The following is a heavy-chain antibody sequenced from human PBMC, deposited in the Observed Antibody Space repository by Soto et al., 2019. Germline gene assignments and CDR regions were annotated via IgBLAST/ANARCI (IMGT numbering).Heavy chain of an antibody. D-gene: IGHD2-2*01. Sequence: ASVKVSCKASGYIFINYGITCVRQAPGQGLEWMGWISGYNGNTKYADKLQGRVTMTTDTSTTTAYMELRSLRSDDTAVYYCARDEVPAANWLDRWGQGTLVTVSS. CDR2: ISGYNGNT. V-gene: IGHV1-18*01. CDR1: GYIFINYG. J-gene: IGHJ5*02. CDR3: ARDEVPAANWLDR.